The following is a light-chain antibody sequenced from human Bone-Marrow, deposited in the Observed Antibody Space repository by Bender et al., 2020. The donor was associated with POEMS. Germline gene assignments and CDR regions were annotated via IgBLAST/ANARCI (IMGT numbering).Light chain of an antibody. J-gene: IGLJ2*01. V-gene: IGLV2-23*02. CDR3: SSYAGINTVIL. CDR1: SSDVGSNTL. Sequence: QSALTQPASVSGSPGQSITISCTGTSSDVGSNTLVSWYQHRPGKAPPLLIYEVTKRPSGVSVRFSGSKSANTASLTISGLLGEDVADYYCSSYAGINTVILVGGGTKLPVL. CDR2: EVT.